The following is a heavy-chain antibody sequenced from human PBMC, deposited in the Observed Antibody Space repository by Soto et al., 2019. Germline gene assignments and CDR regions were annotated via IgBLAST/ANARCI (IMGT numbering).Heavy chain of an antibody. J-gene: IGHJ4*02. CDR3: ARDELRYFDWLMDF. CDR2: IWYDGSNK. D-gene: IGHD3-9*01. Sequence: ESGGGVVQPGRSLRLSCAASGFTFSSYGMHWVRQAPGKGLEWVAVIWYDGSNKYYADSVKGRFTISRDNSKNTLYLQMNSLRAEDTAVYYCARDELRYFDWLMDFWGQGTLVTVSS. V-gene: IGHV3-33*01. CDR1: GFTFSSYG.